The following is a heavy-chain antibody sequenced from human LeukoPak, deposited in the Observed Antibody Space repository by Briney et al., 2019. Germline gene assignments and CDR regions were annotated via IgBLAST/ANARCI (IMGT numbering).Heavy chain of an antibody. D-gene: IGHD2-21*02. CDR1: GFTFNTYG. Sequence: GGSLRLSCAASGFTFNTYGMSWVRQAPGKGLEWVLAISGSGGSTYYADSVKGRFTISRDNSKNTLYLQMNSLRAEDTAVYYCAKDSYCGGDCYPFDYWGQGTLVTVSS. J-gene: IGHJ4*02. V-gene: IGHV3-23*01. CDR3: AKDSYCGGDCYPFDY. CDR2: ISGSGGST.